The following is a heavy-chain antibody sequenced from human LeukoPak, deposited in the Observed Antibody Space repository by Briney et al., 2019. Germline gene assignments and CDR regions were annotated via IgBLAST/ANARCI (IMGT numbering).Heavy chain of an antibody. V-gene: IGHV4-4*07. CDR2: IYTSGST. D-gene: IGHD7-27*01. Sequence: SETLSLTCTVSGGSISSYYCGWIRQPAGEGLEWVGRIYTSGSTNYNPSLNSRVPMSVDTSKNQFSLKLSSVTAADTAVYYCARDREAVANWGYDWFDPWGQGTLVTVSS. J-gene: IGHJ5*02. CDR3: ARDREAVANWGYDWFDP. CDR1: GGSISSYY.